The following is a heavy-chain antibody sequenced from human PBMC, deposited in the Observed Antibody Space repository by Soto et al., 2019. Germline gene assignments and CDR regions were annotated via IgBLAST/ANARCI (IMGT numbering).Heavy chain of an antibody. CDR3: AKDPPTPTIFGVGIMTDYYYGMDV. CDR1: GFTFSSYA. CDR2: ISGSGGST. J-gene: IGHJ6*02. D-gene: IGHD3-3*01. Sequence: GGSLRLSCAASGFTFSSYAMSWVRQAPGKGLEWVSAISGSGGSTYYADSVKGRFTISRDNSKNTLYLQMNSLRAEDTAVYYCAKDPPTPTIFGVGIMTDYYYGMDVWGQGTTVTVSS. V-gene: IGHV3-23*01.